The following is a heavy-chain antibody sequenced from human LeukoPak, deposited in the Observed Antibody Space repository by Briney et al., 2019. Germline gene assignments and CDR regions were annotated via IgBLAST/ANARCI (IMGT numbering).Heavy chain of an antibody. D-gene: IGHD5-24*01. CDR3: AGDEGWTFDI. V-gene: IGHV3-7*01. CDR2: IQKDGSDK. Sequence: GGSLRLSCAASGFTFSTHWMSWFRQAPGKGLEWVALIQKDGSDKYYVDSVKGRFTISRDNAKNSLYLQMNGLRADDTAVYYCAGDEGWTFDIWGQGTKVTVSS. CDR1: GFTFSTHW. J-gene: IGHJ3*02.